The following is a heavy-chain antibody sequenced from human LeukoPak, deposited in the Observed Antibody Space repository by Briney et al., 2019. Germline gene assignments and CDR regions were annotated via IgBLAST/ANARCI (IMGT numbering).Heavy chain of an antibody. CDR3: AKDTAVQFLEPAS. D-gene: IGHD3-3*01. V-gene: IGHV3-33*06. CDR2: IWFDGSVK. J-gene: IGHJ5*02. Sequence: GGSLRLSCAASGFTFNTNGMRWVRQAPGKGMEWVAAIWFDGSVKHYSDAVKGRFTISRENSLNTLYLQMNSLRVEDTSIYYCAKDTAVQFLEPASWGQGTLVTVSS. CDR1: GFTFNTNG.